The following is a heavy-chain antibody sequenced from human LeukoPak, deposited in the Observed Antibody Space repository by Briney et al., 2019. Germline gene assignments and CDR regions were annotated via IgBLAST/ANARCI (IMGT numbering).Heavy chain of an antibody. D-gene: IGHD5-12*01. Sequence: GGSLRLSCAASRFTFSSYSINWVRQAPGKGLEWVSSISSGSSHIFYEDSVKGRFTISRDNAKNSLFLQMNSLRVEDTAIYYCVRGGAGATASDVFDIWGQGTMVTVST. J-gene: IGHJ3*02. CDR1: RFTFSSYS. V-gene: IGHV3-21*04. CDR3: VRGGAGATASDVFDI. CDR2: ISSGSSHI.